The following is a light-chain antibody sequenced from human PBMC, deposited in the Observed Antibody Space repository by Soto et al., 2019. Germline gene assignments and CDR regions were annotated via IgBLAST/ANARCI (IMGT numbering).Light chain of an antibody. J-gene: IGKJ1*01. V-gene: IGKV1-5*01. CDR2: YAS. CDR3: QQYNSYRWT. Sequence: DIQMTQSPSTLSASVGDRVTITCRASQSISSWLAWYQQKPGKAPKLLIYYASSLESGVPSRFSGSGSGTEFTLTISSLQADDLATDYCQQYNSYRWTFGQGTKVEIK. CDR1: QSISSW.